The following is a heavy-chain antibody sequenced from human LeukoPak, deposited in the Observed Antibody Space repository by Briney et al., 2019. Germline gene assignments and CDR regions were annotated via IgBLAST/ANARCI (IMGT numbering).Heavy chain of an antibody. V-gene: IGHV3-48*01. CDR3: AKRGHYGDYVLGY. CDR2: ISSSSTI. D-gene: IGHD4-17*01. J-gene: IGHJ4*02. Sequence: PGGSLRLSCAASGFTFSSYSMNWVRQAPGEGLEWVSYISSSSTIYYADSVKGRFTISRDNSKNTLYLQMNSLRAEDTAVYYCAKRGHYGDYVLGYWGQGTLVTVSS. CDR1: GFTFSSYS.